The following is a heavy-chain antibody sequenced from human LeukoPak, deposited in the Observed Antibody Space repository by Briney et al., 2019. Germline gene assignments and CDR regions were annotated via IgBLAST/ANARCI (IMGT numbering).Heavy chain of an antibody. Sequence: ASVKVSCKASAYRFIGSYLHWVRQAPRQGLEWMGWINPNTGDTGYAEKFQGWVTMTRDTSISTAYMELSRLRSDDTAVYYCARDIYGDYEGGFDYWGQGTLVTVSS. CDR2: INPNTGDT. V-gene: IGHV1-2*04. CDR3: ARDIYGDYEGGFDY. CDR1: AYRFIGSY. J-gene: IGHJ4*02. D-gene: IGHD4-17*01.